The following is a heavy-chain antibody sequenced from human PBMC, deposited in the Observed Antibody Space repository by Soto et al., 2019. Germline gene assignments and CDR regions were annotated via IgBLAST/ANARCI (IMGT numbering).Heavy chain of an antibody. V-gene: IGHV3-53*04. Sequence: EVQMVESGGGLVQPGGSLRLSCAASGFTVSSNYMSWVRQAPGKGLEWVSVIYSGGSTYYADSVKGRFTISRHKSKNALYLQMNSRRVVDTAVYYCARDASSGKRDAFDSWGQGTMVTGSS. CDR3: ARDASSGKRDAFDS. J-gene: IGHJ3*02. D-gene: IGHD6-19*01. CDR1: GFTVSSNY. CDR2: IYSGGST.